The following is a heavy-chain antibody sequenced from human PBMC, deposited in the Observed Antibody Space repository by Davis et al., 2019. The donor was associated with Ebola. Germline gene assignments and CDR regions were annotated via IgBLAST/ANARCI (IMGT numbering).Heavy chain of an antibody. J-gene: IGHJ4*02. Sequence: PGGSLRLSCAASGFTFSAHDMHWARQAPGKGLEWVALIPYDGSKKHYADSVKGRFTISRDNSKNTLYLQMNNVRPEDTAVYHCAKDVYSSGWYGGGDYWGQGTLVTVSS. CDR2: IPYDGSKK. D-gene: IGHD6-19*01. CDR1: GFTFSAHD. V-gene: IGHV3-30*02. CDR3: AKDVYSSGWYGGGDY.